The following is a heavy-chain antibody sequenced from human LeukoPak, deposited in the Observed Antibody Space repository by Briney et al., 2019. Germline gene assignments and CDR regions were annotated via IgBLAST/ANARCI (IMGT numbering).Heavy chain of an antibody. J-gene: IGHJ5*02. CDR2: INPNSGGT. CDR1: GYTFTGYY. V-gene: IGHV1-2*02. D-gene: IGHD3-16*01. Sequence: ALVKVSCKASGYTFTGYYMHWVRQAPGQGLEWMGWINPNSGGTNYAQKFQGRVTMTRDTSISTAYMELSRLRSDDTAVYYCARHVWGVINWFDPWGQGTLVTVSS. CDR3: ARHVWGVINWFDP.